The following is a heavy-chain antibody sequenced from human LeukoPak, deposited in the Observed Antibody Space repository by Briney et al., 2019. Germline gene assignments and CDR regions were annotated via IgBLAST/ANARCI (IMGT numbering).Heavy chain of an antibody. CDR3: ARDRITMVRARSFYGMDV. D-gene: IGHD3-10*01. Sequence: SETLSLTCTVSGGSISSGGYYWSWIRQHPGKGLEWIGYIYYSGSAYYNPSLKSRVTISVDTSKNQFSLKLSSVTAADTAVYYCARDRITMVRARSFYGMDVWGQGTTVTVSS. CDR1: GGSISSGGYY. V-gene: IGHV4-31*03. J-gene: IGHJ6*02. CDR2: IYYSGSA.